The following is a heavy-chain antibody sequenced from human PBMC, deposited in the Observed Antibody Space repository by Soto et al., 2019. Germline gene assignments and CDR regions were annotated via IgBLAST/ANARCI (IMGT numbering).Heavy chain of an antibody. D-gene: IGHD2-15*01. CDR1: GYTFTSYA. J-gene: IGHJ6*02. CDR2: INAGNGNT. V-gene: IGHV1-3*01. CDR3: ARGLYCSGGSCYPYYYYYGMDV. Sequence: GASVKVSCKASGYTFTSYAMHWVRQAPGQRLEWMGWINAGNGNTKYSQKFQGRVTITRDTSASTAYMELSSLRSEDTAVYYCARGLYCSGGSCYPYYYYYGMDVWGQGTTVTVSS.